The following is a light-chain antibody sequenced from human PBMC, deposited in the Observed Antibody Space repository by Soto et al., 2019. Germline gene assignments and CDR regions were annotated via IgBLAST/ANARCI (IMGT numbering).Light chain of an antibody. CDR2: RTS. Sequence: VMTQSTATLSLSPVEWXXXXXXXSQNISSNLAWYQQKPGQAPRLLMFRTSSRATGFPARFSGSGSGTEFNLTISSLQSEDFGVYYCQQYNNWPRATFGGGTKVDI. CDR3: QQYNNWPRAT. J-gene: IGKJ4*01. V-gene: IGKV3-15*01. CDR1: QNISSN.